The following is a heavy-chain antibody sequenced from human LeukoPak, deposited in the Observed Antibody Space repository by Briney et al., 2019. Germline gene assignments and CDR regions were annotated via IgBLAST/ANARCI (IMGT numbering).Heavy chain of an antibody. V-gene: IGHV4-59*01. D-gene: IGHD1-1*01. CDR1: GGSISSYY. CDR3: ARGLGTISPFDY. J-gene: IGHJ4*02. CDR2: IYYSGST. Sequence: PSETLSLTCTVSGGSISSYYWSWIRQPPGKGLEWIGYIYYSGSTNYNPSLKSRVTISVDTSKNQFSLKLSSVTAADTAVYYCARGLGTISPFDYWGQGTLVTVSS.